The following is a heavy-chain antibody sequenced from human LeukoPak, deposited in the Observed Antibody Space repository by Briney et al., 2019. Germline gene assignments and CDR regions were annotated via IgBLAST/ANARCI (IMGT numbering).Heavy chain of an antibody. Sequence: PSETLSLTCTVSGVSINSYYWSWIRQPPGKGLEWVGYIYYSGSTNYKPSLKRRVTISVDTSKNQFSLKVSSVTAADTAVYYCARWVAASSIDYWGQGTLVTVSS. V-gene: IGHV4-59*01. CDR2: IYYSGST. CDR1: GVSINSYY. CDR3: ARWVAASSIDY. D-gene: IGHD6-13*01. J-gene: IGHJ4*02.